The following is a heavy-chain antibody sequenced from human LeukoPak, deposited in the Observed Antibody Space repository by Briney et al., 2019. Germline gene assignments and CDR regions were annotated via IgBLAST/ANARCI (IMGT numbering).Heavy chain of an antibody. Sequence: SETLSLTCTVSGGSISSYYWSWIRQPPGKGLEWIGYIYYSGSTNYNPSLKSRVTISVDTSKNQFSLKLSSVTAADTAVYYCARAGYGMHYYYYGMDVWGQGTTVTVSS. V-gene: IGHV4-59*01. CDR1: GGSISSYY. CDR2: IYYSGST. D-gene: IGHD4-17*01. CDR3: ARAGYGMHYYYYGMDV. J-gene: IGHJ6*02.